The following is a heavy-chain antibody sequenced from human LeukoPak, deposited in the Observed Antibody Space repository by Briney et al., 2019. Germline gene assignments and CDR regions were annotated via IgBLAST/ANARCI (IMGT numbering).Heavy chain of an antibody. J-gene: IGHJ4*02. Sequence: SETLSLTCTVSGGSISSGSYYWSWIRQPAGKGLEWIGRIYTSGSTNYNPSLKSRVTISVDTSKNQSSLKLSSVTAADTAVYYCARASPLESDYFQGPLDYWGQGTLVTVSS. CDR3: ARASPLESDYFQGPLDY. CDR1: GGSISSGSYY. D-gene: IGHD2/OR15-2a*01. V-gene: IGHV4-61*02. CDR2: IYTSGST.